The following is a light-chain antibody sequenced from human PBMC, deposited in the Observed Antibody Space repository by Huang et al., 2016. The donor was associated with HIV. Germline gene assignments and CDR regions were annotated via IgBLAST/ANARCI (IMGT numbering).Light chain of an antibody. V-gene: IGKV3-11*01. CDR1: QSVNTF. Sequence: EIVLTQSPATLSVSPGERATLSCRASQSVNTFLAWYQQKPGQAPRLLIYDAANMATGIPARFSGSGSVTDFTLTISSLEPEDFAVYYCQQRSNRPLTFGGGTKVEIK. CDR2: DAA. J-gene: IGKJ4*01. CDR3: QQRSNRPLT.